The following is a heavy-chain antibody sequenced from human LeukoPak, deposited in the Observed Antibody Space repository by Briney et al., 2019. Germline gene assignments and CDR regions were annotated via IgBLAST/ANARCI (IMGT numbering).Heavy chain of an antibody. CDR3: AKGRIKYYYDSSGYDY. Sequence: GESLRLSCAASGFTFSSYAMSWVRQAPGKGLEWVSAISGSGGSTYYADSVKGRFTISRDNSKNTLYLQMNSLRAEDTAVYYCAKGRIKYYYDSSGYDYWGQGTLVTVSS. V-gene: IGHV3-23*01. J-gene: IGHJ4*02. CDR1: GFTFSSYA. CDR2: ISGSGGST. D-gene: IGHD3-22*01.